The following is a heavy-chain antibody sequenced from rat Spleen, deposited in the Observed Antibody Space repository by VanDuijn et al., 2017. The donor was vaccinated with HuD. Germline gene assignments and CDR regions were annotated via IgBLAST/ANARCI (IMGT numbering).Heavy chain of an antibody. J-gene: IGHJ3*01. V-gene: IGHV5S10*01. Sequence: EVQLVESGGGLVQPGRSLKLSCAAAGFTFNDYNMAWVRQAPKKGLEWVATIIYDGSRTYYRDSVKGRFTISRDNAKSTLYLQMDSLRSEDTATYYCATGAGTTEGMRHWFAYWGQGTLVTVSS. CDR2: IIYDGSRT. CDR3: ATGAGTTEGMRHWFAY. CDR1: GFTFNDYN. D-gene: IGHD1-11*01.